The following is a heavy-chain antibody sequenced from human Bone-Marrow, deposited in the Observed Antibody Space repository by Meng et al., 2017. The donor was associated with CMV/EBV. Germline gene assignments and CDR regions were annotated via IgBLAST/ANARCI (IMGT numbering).Heavy chain of an antibody. J-gene: IGHJ6*02. CDR1: GFTFDDYG. CDR2: INWNGGST. CDR3: ASGIVGATKYYYGMDV. D-gene: IGHD1-26*01. Sequence: GSLRLSCAASGFTFDDYGMSWVRQAPGKGLEWVSGINWNGGSTGYADSVKGRFTISRDNAKNSLYLQMNSLRAEDTALYYCASGIVGATKYYYGMDVWGQGTTVTVSS. V-gene: IGHV3-20*04.